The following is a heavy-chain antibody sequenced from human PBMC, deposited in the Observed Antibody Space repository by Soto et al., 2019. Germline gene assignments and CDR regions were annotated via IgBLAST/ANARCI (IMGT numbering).Heavy chain of an antibody. CDR2: INDNTGHT. CDR1: GYTFSRYS. CDR3: ARERKWEPLPY. V-gene: IGHV1-18*01. J-gene: IGHJ4*02. D-gene: IGHD1-26*01. Sequence: QVQLVQSGAEVREPGASVEVSCKTSGYTFSRYSITWVRQAPGQGLEWMGWINDNTGHTIYAMNLEDRLTISTDTSTSTAYMELRSLKSDDTAVYYCARERKWEPLPYWGQGTLVTVSS.